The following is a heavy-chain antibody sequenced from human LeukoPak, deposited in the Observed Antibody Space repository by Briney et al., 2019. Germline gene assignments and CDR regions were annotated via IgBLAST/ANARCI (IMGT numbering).Heavy chain of an antibody. CDR2: ISSSSSYK. J-gene: IGHJ4*02. D-gene: IGHD2-21*01. Sequence: GGSLRLSCAASGFTFSSYSMNWVRQAPGRGLEWISSISSSSSYKYYTDSVKGRFPITRDNAKNSLYLQMNRLRAEATAVDKCAREGARLTLNYRGQGNLVTASS. CDR1: GFTFSSYS. CDR3: AREGARLTLNY. V-gene: IGHV3-21*01.